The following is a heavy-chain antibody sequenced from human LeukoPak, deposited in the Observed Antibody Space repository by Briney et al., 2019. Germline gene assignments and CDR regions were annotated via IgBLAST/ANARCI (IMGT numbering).Heavy chain of an antibody. Sequence: GGSLRLLCTASGFTFGVYAVSWVRQAPGEGLEWVGFIRSKPYGGTTEYGASVKGRFTISRDDSKSIAYLHMTSLKTADTAVYYCTRESPGGDYYDSSGYGTSYWGQGTLVTVSS. J-gene: IGHJ4*02. D-gene: IGHD3-22*01. CDR2: IRSKPYGGTT. CDR3: TRESPGGDYYDSSGYGTSY. CDR1: GFTFGVYA. V-gene: IGHV3-49*04.